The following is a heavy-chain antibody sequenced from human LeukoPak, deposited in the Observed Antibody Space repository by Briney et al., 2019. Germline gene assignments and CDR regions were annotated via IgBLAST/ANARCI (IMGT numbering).Heavy chain of an antibody. J-gene: IGHJ4*02. V-gene: IGHV4-39*01. CDR3: ARSLLWFGESFDY. CDR1: GGSISSSSYY. Sequence: SETLSLTCTVSGGSISSSSYYWGWIRQPPGKGLEWIGSIYYSGNTYYNPSLKSRVTISVDTSKNQFSLKLSSVTAADTAVYYCARSLLWFGESFDYWGQGTLVTVSS. CDR2: IYYSGNT. D-gene: IGHD3-10*01.